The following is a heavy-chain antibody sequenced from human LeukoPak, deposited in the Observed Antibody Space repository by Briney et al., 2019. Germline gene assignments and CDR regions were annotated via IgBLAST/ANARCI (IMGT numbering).Heavy chain of an antibody. D-gene: IGHD1-26*01. Sequence: PGGSLRLSCTASGFTFSDYYMSWIRQAPGKGLEWVSCISRGGGDSYYADSVKGRFTISRDTAKNSLYLQMNSLRAEDTAVYYCARAGIVGAVFDFWGHGTLVTVSS. V-gene: IGHV3-11*01. CDR1: GFTFSDYY. CDR3: ARAGIVGAVFDF. J-gene: IGHJ4*01. CDR2: ISRGGGDS.